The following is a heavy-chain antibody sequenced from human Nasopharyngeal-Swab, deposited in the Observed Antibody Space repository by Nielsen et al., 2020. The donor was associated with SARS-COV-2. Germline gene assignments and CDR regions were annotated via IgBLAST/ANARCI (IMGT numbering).Heavy chain of an antibody. CDR2: ISGSGGST. CDR1: GFTFSSYA. V-gene: IGHV3-23*01. D-gene: IGHD3-22*01. CDR3: AKAGGITMIVVVRRYYFDY. Sequence: GGSLRRSWAASGFTFSSYAMSWVRQAPGKGLEGASAISGSGGSTYYADSVKGRFTISRDNSKNTLYLQMNSLRAEDTAVYYCAKAGGITMIVVVRRYYFDYWGQGTLVTVSS. J-gene: IGHJ4*02.